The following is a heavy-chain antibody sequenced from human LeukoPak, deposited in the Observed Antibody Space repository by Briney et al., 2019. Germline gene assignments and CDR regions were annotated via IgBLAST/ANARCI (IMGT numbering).Heavy chain of an antibody. CDR1: GGSISSYY. J-gene: IGHJ4*02. Sequence: KPSETLSLTCTVSGGSISSYYWSWIRQPPGKGLEWIGYIYYSGSTNYNPSLKSRVTISVDTSKNQFSLKLSSVTAADTAVYYCARQGTYSSSSVDYWGQGTLVTVSS. V-gene: IGHV4-59*01. CDR2: IYYSGST. CDR3: ARQGTYSSSSVDY. D-gene: IGHD6-6*01.